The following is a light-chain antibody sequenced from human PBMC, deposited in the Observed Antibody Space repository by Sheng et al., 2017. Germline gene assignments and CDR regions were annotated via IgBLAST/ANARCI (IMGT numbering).Light chain of an antibody. CDR1: QSIGSY. Sequence: DIQMTQSPSSVSASAGDTVTITCRASQSIGSYLAWYQQKPGKAPKLLIFLASSLQSGVPSRFSGSGFGTDFTLTIHSLQPEDFATYYCQQVNIFPLTFGGGPRWSSN. V-gene: IGKV1-12*01. J-gene: IGKJ4*01. CDR2: LAS. CDR3: QQVNIFPLT.